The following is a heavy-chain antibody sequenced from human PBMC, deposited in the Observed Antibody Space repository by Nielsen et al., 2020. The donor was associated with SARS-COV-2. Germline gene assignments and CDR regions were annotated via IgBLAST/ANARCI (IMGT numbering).Heavy chain of an antibody. Sequence: VRQAPGKGLEWVAVISYDGSNKYYADSVKGRFTISRDNAKNTLYLQMNSLRAEDTAVYYCARDRGYFDPYGMDVWGQGTTVTVSS. D-gene: IGHD3-9*01. V-gene: IGHV3-33*05. CDR3: ARDRGYFDPYGMDV. J-gene: IGHJ6*02. CDR2: ISYDGSNK.